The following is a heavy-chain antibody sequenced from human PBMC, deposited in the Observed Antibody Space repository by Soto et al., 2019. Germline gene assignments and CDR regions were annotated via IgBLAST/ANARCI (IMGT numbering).Heavy chain of an antibody. D-gene: IGHD6-19*01. Sequence: GSLKISCKGSGYSFTSYWISWVRQMPGKGLEWMGRIDPSDSYTNYSPSFQGHVTISADKSISTAYLQWSSLKASDTAMYYCARQEYSSGRYWLYGMDVWGQGTTVTVSS. J-gene: IGHJ6*02. V-gene: IGHV5-10-1*01. CDR2: IDPSDSYT. CDR3: ARQEYSSGRYWLYGMDV. CDR1: GYSFTSYW.